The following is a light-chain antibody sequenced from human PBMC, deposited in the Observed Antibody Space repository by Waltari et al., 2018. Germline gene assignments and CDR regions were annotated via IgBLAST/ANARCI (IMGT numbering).Light chain of an antibody. CDR1: GLVNMY. CDR2: KDS. J-gene: IGLJ2*01. CDR3: QTSNSTTAI. V-gene: IGLV3-1*01. Sequence: SFELTQPPSLSVSPGETATIDCSGDGLVNMYVSWYQQKSGQAPLLLISKDSSRPSGIPERVSGSNSGNRATLTVSGTQTVDEADYYCQTSNSTTAIFGGGTKLTVL.